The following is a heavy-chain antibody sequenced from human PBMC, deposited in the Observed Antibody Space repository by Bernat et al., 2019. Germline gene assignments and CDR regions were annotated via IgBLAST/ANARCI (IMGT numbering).Heavy chain of an antibody. J-gene: IGHJ4*02. Sequence: VQLVESGGGLVQPGGSLRLSCSASGFIFSNYAMHWVRQAPGKGLKYVSAISSNGGTTYYADSVKGRFTISRDSSKDTLYLQMSSLRADDTAVYYCVSDYGDFDYWGQGTLVTVSS. CDR3: VSDYGDFDY. V-gene: IGHV3-64D*06. CDR2: ISSNGGTT. CDR1: GFIFSNYA. D-gene: IGHD4-17*01.